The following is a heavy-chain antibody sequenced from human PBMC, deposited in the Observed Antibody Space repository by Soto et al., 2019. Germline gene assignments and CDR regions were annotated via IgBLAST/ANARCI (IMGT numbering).Heavy chain of an antibody. V-gene: IGHV1-18*01. CDR1: GYTFTSYG. CDR3: ARDRVVPAAESPKSAFDI. Sequence: QVPLVQSGAEVKKPGASVKVSCKASGYTFTSYGISWVRQAPGQGLEGMGWISAYNGNTNYAQKLQGRVTMTTDTSTSTAYMELRSLRSVDTAVYYWARDRVVPAAESPKSAFDIWGQGTMVTVSS. J-gene: IGHJ3*02. CDR2: ISAYNGNT. D-gene: IGHD2-2*01.